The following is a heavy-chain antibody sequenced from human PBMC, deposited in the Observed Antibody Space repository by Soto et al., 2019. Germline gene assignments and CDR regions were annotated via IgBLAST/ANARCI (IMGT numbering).Heavy chain of an antibody. D-gene: IGHD1-1*01. CDR2: ISAHNGNT. Sequence: QVHLVQSGAEVKKPGASVKVSCKGSGYGFTTYGITWVRQAPGQGLEWMAWISAHNGNTNYGQKRQGRVTVTRDTSTSTAYMELRSLRSDDTAVYYCARGRYGDYWGQGALVTVSS. J-gene: IGHJ4*02. CDR3: ARGRYGDY. CDR1: GYGFTTYG. V-gene: IGHV1-18*01.